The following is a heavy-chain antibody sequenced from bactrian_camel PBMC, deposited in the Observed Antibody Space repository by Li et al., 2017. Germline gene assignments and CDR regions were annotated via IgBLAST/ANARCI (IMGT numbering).Heavy chain of an antibody. D-gene: IGHD1*01. J-gene: IGHJ4*01. V-gene: IGHV3S53*01. Sequence: HVQLVESGGGSVQTGGSLRLSCAISGQTFSRYCMAWFRQAPGKEREGVAAIAGDGRTDYADSVKGRFAISRDGAKNIIELQMHSLKPEDTATYYCAADLVTDEPSLVEREYYYWGQGTQVTVS. CDR2: IAGDGRT. CDR1: GQTFSRYC. CDR3: AADLVTDEPSLVEREYYY.